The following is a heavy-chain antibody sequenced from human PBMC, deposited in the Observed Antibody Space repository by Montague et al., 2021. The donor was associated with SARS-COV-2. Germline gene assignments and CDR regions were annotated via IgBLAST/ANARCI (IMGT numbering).Heavy chain of an antibody. J-gene: IGHJ3*02. D-gene: IGHD2-21*02. Sequence: TLSLTCTVSGGSISSGGYYWSWIRQHPGRGLEWIGYIHYSGSTYYNPSLKSRVTISVGTSKNQLSLRLSAVTAADTAVYYCARQPTLEYCGGDCYLDAFGIWGQGTLVTVSS. V-gene: IGHV4-31*03. CDR2: IHYSGST. CDR1: GGSISSGGYY. CDR3: ARQPTLEYCGGDCYLDAFGI.